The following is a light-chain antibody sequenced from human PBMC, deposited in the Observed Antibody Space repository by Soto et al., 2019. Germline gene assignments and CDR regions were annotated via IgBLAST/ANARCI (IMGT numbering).Light chain of an antibody. V-gene: IGKV3-15*01. CDR2: GAS. CDR1: QSVSSN. J-gene: IGKJ1*01. CDR3: QQYNNWPRP. Sequence: ETVMTQSTATLSLSHGERATLSCRASQSVSSNLAWYQQKPGQAPRLLIYGASTRATDVPARFSGSGSGTEFTLTISSLQSEDFAVYYCQQYNNWPRPFCQGTKVDIK.